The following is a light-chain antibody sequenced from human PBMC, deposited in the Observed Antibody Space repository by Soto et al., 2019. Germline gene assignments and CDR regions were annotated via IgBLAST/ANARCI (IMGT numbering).Light chain of an antibody. CDR2: WAS. CDR1: RSVLYSSNNKNY. CDR3: QQYYDTSGT. J-gene: IGKJ2*01. Sequence: DIVMTQSPDSLAVSLGERATINCKSSRSVLYSSNNKNYLAWYQQKPGQPPKLLIHWASTRESGVPDRFSGSGSGTDFTLTISSLQAEDVAVYYCQQYYDTSGTFGQGTKLEIK. V-gene: IGKV4-1*01.